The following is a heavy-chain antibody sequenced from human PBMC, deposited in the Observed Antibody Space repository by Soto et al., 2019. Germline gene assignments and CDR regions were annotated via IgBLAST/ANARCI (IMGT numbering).Heavy chain of an antibody. CDR1: GGSIRSYY. CDR2: IFYSGST. Sequence: SETLSLTSTVSGGSIRSYYWTWIRQPPGKGLEWLGYIFYSGSTFYNPSLRSRVTISIHTSKSQFSLQLTSVTAADTAVYYCARGAAYTAMVDSWGQGILVTVS. V-gene: IGHV4-59*01. CDR3: ARGAAYTAMVDS. D-gene: IGHD5-18*01. J-gene: IGHJ4*02.